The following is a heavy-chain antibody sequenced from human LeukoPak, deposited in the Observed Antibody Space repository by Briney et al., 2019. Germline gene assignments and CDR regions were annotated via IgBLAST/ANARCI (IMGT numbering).Heavy chain of an antibody. D-gene: IGHD2-2*02. CDR3: TRDPVGYCSSTSCYILDY. J-gene: IGHJ4*02. CDR2: IRSKAYGGTT. Sequence: GGSLRLSCTASGFTFGDYAMSWVRQAPGKGLEWVGFIRSKAYGGTTEYAASVKGRFTISRDDSKSIAYLQMNSLKTEDTAVYYCTRDPVGYCSSTSCYILDYWGQGTLVTVSS. V-gene: IGHV3-49*04. CDR1: GFTFGDYA.